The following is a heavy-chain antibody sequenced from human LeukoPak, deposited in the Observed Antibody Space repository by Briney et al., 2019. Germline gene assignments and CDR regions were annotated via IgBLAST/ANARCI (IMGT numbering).Heavy chain of an antibody. D-gene: IGHD5-18*01. J-gene: IGHJ3*02. V-gene: IGHV4-59*01. CDR3: ATRGYSYALDAFDI. CDR1: GGSISSYY. CDR2: IYYSGST. Sequence: SETLSLTCTVSGGSISSYYWSWIRQPPGKGLEWIGNIYYSGSTNYNPSLKSRVTISVDTSKNQFSLKLSSVTAADTAVYYCATRGYSYALDAFDIWGQGTMVTVSS.